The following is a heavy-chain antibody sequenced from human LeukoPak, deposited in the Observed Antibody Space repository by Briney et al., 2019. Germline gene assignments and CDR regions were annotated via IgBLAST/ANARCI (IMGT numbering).Heavy chain of an antibody. J-gene: IGHJ4*02. CDR1: GGSICISPYY. CDR3: AGGQTLDWLSNYFDS. Sequence: SETLSLTCTVSGGSICISPYYWGWIRQPPGKGLEWVGSIYYGANTYYNPSLKSRLTISVDTSKNQLSLKLRSVTAADTALYFCAGGQTLDWLSNYFDSWGQGSLVIVSS. CDR2: IYYGANT. D-gene: IGHD3-3*01. V-gene: IGHV4-39*01.